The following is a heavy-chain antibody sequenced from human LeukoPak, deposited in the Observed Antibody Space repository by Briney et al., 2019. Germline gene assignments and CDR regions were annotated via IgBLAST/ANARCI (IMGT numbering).Heavy chain of an antibody. D-gene: IGHD2-2*01. CDR1: GFTFSNYW. J-gene: IGHJ4*02. CDR2: INTDGSST. CDR3: ARDLRYCSSTSCYDPNFDY. V-gene: IGHV3-74*01. Sequence: GGSLRLSCAASGFTFSNYWMHWVRQAPGKGLVWVFRINTDGSSTSYADSVKGRFTISRDNAKNTLYLQMNSLRAEDTAVYYCARDLRYCSSTSCYDPNFDYWGQGTLVTVSS.